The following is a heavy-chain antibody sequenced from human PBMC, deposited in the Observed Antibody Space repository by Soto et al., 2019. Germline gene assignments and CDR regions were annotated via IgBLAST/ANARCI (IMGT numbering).Heavy chain of an antibody. J-gene: IGHJ4*02. CDR1: GYSISSGFS. D-gene: IGHD3-10*01. V-gene: IGHV4-38-2*01. CDR2: IYHSGTT. Sequence: PSETLSLTCAVSGYSISSGFSWGWVRQPPGKGLEWIGSIYHSGTTYSNPSLKSRVTISADTSKNQFSRKRNSVTAADTAVYYCARVWGSNHGSARDSSVFDYWGQGTRVTVSS. CDR3: ARVWGSNHGSARDSSVFDY.